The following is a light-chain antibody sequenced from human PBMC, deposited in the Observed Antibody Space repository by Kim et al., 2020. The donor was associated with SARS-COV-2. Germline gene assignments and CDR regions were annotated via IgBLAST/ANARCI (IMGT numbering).Light chain of an antibody. CDR1: QSVSSN. CDR2: GAS. J-gene: IGKJ2*01. CDR3: QQYNNWPSYT. V-gene: IGKV3-15*01. Sequence: EIVMTQSPATLSVSPGERATLSCRASQSVSSNLAWYQQKPAQAPRLLISGASNRATGIPARFSGSGSGTEFTLTISSLQSEDFAVYYCQQYNNWPSYTLGKGNKLEI.